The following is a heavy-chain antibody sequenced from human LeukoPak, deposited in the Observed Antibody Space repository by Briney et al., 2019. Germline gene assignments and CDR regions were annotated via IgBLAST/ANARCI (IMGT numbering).Heavy chain of an antibody. D-gene: IGHD3-22*01. Sequence: SETLSLTCTVSGGSISSGGYYWSWIRQPPGKGLEWIGYIYHSGSTYYNPSLKSRVTISVDRSKNQFSLKLSSVTAADTAVYYCARGGLRYDSSGYYDYWGQGTLVTVSS. J-gene: IGHJ4*02. CDR2: IYHSGST. CDR3: ARGGLRYDSSGYYDY. V-gene: IGHV4-30-2*01. CDR1: GGSISSGGYY.